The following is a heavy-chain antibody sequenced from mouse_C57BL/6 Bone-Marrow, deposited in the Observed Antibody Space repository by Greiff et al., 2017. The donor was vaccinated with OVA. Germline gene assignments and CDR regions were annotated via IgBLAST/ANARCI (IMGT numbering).Heavy chain of an antibody. V-gene: IGHV1-55*01. CDR1: GYTFTSYW. J-gene: IGHJ4*01. CDR3: ARWGLRRPYAMDY. Sequence: QVQLQQSGAELVKPGASVKMSCKASGYTFTSYWITWVKQRPGQGLEWIGDIYPGSGSTNYNEKFKSKATLTVDTSSSTAYMQLSSLTSEDSAVYYCARWGLRRPYAMDYWGQGTSVTVSS. D-gene: IGHD2-4*01. CDR2: IYPGSGST.